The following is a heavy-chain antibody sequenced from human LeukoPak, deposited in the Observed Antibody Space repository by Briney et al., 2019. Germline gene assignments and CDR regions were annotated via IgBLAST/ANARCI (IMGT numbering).Heavy chain of an antibody. CDR2: IYYSGST. J-gene: IGHJ4*02. CDR3: ARDNFQYYFDY. CDR1: GGSISSSSYY. V-gene: IGHV4-39*07. Sequence: SETLSLTCTVSGGSISSSSYYWGWIRQPLGKGLEWIGSIYYSGSTYYNPSLKSRVTISVDTSKNQFSLKLSSVTAADTAVYYCARDNFQYYFDYWGQGTLVTVSS.